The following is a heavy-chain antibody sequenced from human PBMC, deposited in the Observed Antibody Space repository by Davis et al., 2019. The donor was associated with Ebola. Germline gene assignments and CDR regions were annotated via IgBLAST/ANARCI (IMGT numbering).Heavy chain of an antibody. J-gene: IGHJ4*02. V-gene: IGHV1-46*03. CDR2: INPSGGST. CDR3: ARDPPYYDSSGYYSRFDY. CDR1: GYTFTSYY. D-gene: IGHD3-22*01. Sequence: AASVKVSCKASGYTFTSYYMHWVRQAPGQGLEWMGIINPSGGSTSYAQKFQGRVTMTRDTSTSTVYMELSSLRSEDTAVYYCARDPPYYDSSGYYSRFDYWGQGTLVTVSS.